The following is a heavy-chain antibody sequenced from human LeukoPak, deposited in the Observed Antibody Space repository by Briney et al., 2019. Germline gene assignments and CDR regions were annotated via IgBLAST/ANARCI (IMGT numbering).Heavy chain of an antibody. D-gene: IGHD3-10*01. CDR2: ISSGSSYI. CDR3: ARAYGSGSYYKGSDY. Sequence: PGGSLRLSCAASSFTFSAYTMNWVRQAPGKGLEWVSSISSGSSYIYYADSVKGRFTISRDNAKNSLYLQMNSLRAEDTAVYYCARAYGSGSYYKGSDYWGQGTLVTVSS. CDR1: SFTFSAYT. J-gene: IGHJ4*02. V-gene: IGHV3-21*01.